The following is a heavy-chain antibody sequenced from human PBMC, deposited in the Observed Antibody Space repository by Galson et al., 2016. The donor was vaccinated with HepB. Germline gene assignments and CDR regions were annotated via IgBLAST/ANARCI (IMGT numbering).Heavy chain of an antibody. CDR3: ARDSFTIFGVTPNWFDP. CDR2: ILYDGSKR. V-gene: IGHV3-33*08. CDR1: GFNFSGYA. D-gene: IGHD3-3*01. Sequence: SLRLSCAASGFNFSGYAMHWVRQAPGKGLEWVAVILYDGSKRYYADSVKGRFTISRDNSKNTLYLQMNSLRAEDTAVYYCARDSFTIFGVTPNWFDPWGQGTLVTVSS. J-gene: IGHJ5*02.